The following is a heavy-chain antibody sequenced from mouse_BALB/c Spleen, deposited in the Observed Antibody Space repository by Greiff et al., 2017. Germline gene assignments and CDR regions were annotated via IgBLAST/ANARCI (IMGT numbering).Heavy chain of an antibody. D-gene: IGHD1-2*01. CDR2: ISSGGSYT. CDR3: ARHEGITTAKDYWYFDV. V-gene: IGHV5-6*01. CDR1: GFTFSSYG. Sequence: EVMLVESGGDLVKPGGSLKLSCAASGFTFSSYGMSWVRQTPDKRLEWVATISSGGSYTYYPDSVKGRFTISRDNAKNTLYLQMSSLKSEDTAMYYCARHEGITTAKDYWYFDVWGAGTTVTVSS. J-gene: IGHJ1*01.